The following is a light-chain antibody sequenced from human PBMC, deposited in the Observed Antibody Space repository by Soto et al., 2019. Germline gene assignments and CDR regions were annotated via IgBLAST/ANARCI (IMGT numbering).Light chain of an antibody. CDR1: QSVSSN. V-gene: IGKV3-15*01. CDR3: NQYNNCPWT. CDR2: GAS. Sequence: EIVMTQSPATLSVSPGERATLSGRASQSVSSNIVWYQQKPGQAPRRLSFGASTRATGIPARFSGRGSGTDFTLSISSLQAEDFAVYYCNQYNNCPWTFGQGTKVEIK. J-gene: IGKJ1*01.